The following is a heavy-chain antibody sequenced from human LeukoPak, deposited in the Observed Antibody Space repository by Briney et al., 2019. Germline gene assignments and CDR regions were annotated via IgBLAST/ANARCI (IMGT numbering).Heavy chain of an antibody. D-gene: IGHD6-13*01. CDR1: GFSFKDYY. V-gene: IGHV3-11*01. CDR3: ARGPRILAAGSYYFDY. Sequence: GGSLRLSCAASGFSFKDYYFSWIRQAPGKGLEWVSFINVNGAAMYYADSVKGRFTISRDNAKNSIYLEMNSLRTEDTAVYYCARGPRILAAGSYYFDYWGQGSLVTVSS. J-gene: IGHJ4*02. CDR2: INVNGAAM.